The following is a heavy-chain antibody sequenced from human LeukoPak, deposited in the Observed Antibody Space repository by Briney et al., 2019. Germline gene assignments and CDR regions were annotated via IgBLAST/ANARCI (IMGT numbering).Heavy chain of an antibody. CDR2: ISYDGSNK. J-gene: IGHJ4*02. D-gene: IGHD3-10*01. V-gene: IGHV3-30*18. CDR3: AKDLLVVRTRYYYGSGSLDY. Sequence: GGSLRLSCAASGFTFSSYGMHWVRQAPGKGLEWVALISYDGSNKYYVDSVKGRFTISRDNSKNTLYLQMNSLRAEDTAVYYCAKDLLVVRTRYYYGSGSLDYWGQGTLVTVSS. CDR1: GFTFSSYG.